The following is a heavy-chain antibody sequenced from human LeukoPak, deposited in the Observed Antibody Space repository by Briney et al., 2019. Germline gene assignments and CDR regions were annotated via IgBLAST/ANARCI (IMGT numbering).Heavy chain of an antibody. CDR2: IKSQTDGGTA. V-gene: IGHV3-15*01. Sequence: GGSLRLSCAASGFTFSNAWMSWVRQAPGKGLEWVGRIKSQTDGGTADYAAPLKGRFTISRDDSKNTLYLQMNSLKTEDTAVYYCTTKIGMSWGQGTLVTVSS. D-gene: IGHD3-10*01. J-gene: IGHJ5*02. CDR3: TTKIGMS. CDR1: GFTFSNAW.